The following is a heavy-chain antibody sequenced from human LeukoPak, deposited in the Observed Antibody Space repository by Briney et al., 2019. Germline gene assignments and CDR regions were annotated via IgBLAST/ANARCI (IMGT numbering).Heavy chain of an antibody. V-gene: IGHV3-66*01. CDR1: GFTVSSND. CDR3: ARDRRGYGGNFDY. J-gene: IGHJ4*02. D-gene: IGHD4-23*01. Sequence: PGGSLRLSCVASGFTVSSNDMSWVRQSPGKGLEWVSVVYSGGTTSYADSAKGRFTISRDNSKNTLYLQMNSLRAEDTAVYYCARDRRGYGGNFDYWGRGTLVTVCS. CDR2: VYSGGTT.